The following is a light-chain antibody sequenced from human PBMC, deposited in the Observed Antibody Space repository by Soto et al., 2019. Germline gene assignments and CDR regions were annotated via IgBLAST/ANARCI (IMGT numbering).Light chain of an antibody. CDR2: GAS. Sequence: EIVLTQSPGTLSLSPGERATLSCRASQSVSSSYLAWYQQKPGQAPRLLIYGASSRATGIPDRFSGSGSGTDFTLTIRRLEPEEFAVYYCQQYGASPYTFGQGTKLETK. CDR3: QQYGASPYT. V-gene: IGKV3-20*01. CDR1: QSVSSSY. J-gene: IGKJ2*01.